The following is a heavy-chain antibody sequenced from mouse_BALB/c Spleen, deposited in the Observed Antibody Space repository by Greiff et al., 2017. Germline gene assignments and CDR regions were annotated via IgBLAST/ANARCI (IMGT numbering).Heavy chain of an antibody. D-gene: IGHD2-4*01. V-gene: IGHV5-12-2*01. CDR3: ARRGDYDAWFAY. J-gene: IGHJ3*01. Sequence: EVKVVESGGGLVQPGGSLKLSCAASGFTFSSYTMSWVRQTPEKRLEWVAYISNGGGSTYYPDTVKGRFTISRDNAKNTLYLQMSSLKSEDTAMYYCARRGDYDAWFAYWGQGTLVTVSA. CDR2: ISNGGGST. CDR1: GFTFSSYT.